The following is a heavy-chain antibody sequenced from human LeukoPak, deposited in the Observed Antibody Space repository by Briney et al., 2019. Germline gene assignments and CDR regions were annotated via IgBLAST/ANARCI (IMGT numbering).Heavy chain of an antibody. V-gene: IGHV3-48*03. Sequence: GGSLRLSCAASGFTFSSYEMNWVRQAPGKGLEWVSYISSSGSTIYYADSVKGRFTISRDNAKNSLYLQMNSLRAEDTAVYYCARDPTATYYYDSSGYGDAFDIWGQGTMVTVSS. CDR2: ISSSGSTI. J-gene: IGHJ3*02. CDR1: GFTFSSYE. D-gene: IGHD3-22*01. CDR3: ARDPTATYYYDSSGYGDAFDI.